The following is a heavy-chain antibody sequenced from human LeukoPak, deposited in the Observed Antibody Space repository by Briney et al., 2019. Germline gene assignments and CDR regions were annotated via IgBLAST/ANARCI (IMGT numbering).Heavy chain of an antibody. CDR3: TRGVRGESWLDP. Sequence: GGSLRLSCAGSGFVFGEYAMTWVRQAPGKGLEWIGFSRGTAYGGTTEYAASLRGRFTISRDDSKSIAYLQMNSLTTEDTAVYYCTRGVRGESWLDPWGQGTLVTVSS. J-gene: IGHJ5*02. V-gene: IGHV3-49*04. CDR2: SRGTAYGGTT. D-gene: IGHD3-10*01. CDR1: GFVFGEYA.